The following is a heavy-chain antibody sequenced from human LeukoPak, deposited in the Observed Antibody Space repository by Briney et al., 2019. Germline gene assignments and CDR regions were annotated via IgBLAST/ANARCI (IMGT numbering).Heavy chain of an antibody. J-gene: IGHJ6*03. CDR1: GGSISSYY. Sequence: SQTLSLTCTVSGGSISSYYWSWIRQPPGKGLEWIGYIYYSGSTNYNPSLKSRVTISVDTSKNQFSLKLSSVTAADTAVYYCARDLQAYYYYYMDVWGKGTTVTISS. CDR2: IYYSGST. V-gene: IGHV4-59*12. CDR3: ARDLQAYYYYYMDV.